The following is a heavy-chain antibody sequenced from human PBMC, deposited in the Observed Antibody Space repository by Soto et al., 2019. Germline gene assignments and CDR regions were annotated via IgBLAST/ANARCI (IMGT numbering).Heavy chain of an antibody. CDR3: ARSQGSSTSLEIYYYYYYGMDV. J-gene: IGHJ6*02. V-gene: IGHV1-69*01. Sequence: QVQLVQSGAEVKKPRSSVKVSCKASGGTFSSYAISWVRQAPGQGLEWMGGIIPISGTANYAQKFQGRVTITADESTSTAYMELSSRRSEDTAVYYCARSQGSSTSLEIYYYYYYGMDVWGQGTTVTVSS. CDR2: IIPISGTA. D-gene: IGHD2-2*01. CDR1: GGTFSSYA.